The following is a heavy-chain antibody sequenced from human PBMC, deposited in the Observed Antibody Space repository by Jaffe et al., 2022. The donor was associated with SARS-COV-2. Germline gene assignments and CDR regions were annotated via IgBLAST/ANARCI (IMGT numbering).Heavy chain of an antibody. CDR3: AKDLGVFVGATSD. D-gene: IGHD1-26*01. J-gene: IGHJ4*02. CDR2: IGDSGGST. Sequence: EVQLLESGGGLVQPGGSLRLSCAASGFTFSSSAMSWVRQAPGKGLEWVSTIGDSGGSTFYADSVKGRFTISRDNSKNTLFLQMNSLRAEDTALYYCAKDLGVFVGATSDWGQGTLVTVSS. CDR1: GFTFSSSA. V-gene: IGHV3-23*01.